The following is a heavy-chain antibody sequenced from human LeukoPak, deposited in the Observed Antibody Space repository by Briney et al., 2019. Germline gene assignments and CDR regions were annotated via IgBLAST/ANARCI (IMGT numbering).Heavy chain of an antibody. CDR2: ISSSSSYI. Sequence: GGSLRLSCAASGFTFSSHSMNWVRQTPGKGLEWVSSISSSSSYIYYADSVKGRFTISRDNSKNSLYLQMNSLRAEDTAVYYCARRQRFRPFDYWGKGPLVTVSS. CDR3: ARRQRFRPFDY. D-gene: IGHD5-12*01. J-gene: IGHJ4*02. V-gene: IGHV3-21*01. CDR1: GFTFSSHS.